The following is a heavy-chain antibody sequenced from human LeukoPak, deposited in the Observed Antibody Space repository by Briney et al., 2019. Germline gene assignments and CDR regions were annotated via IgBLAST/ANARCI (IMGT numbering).Heavy chain of an antibody. V-gene: IGHV4-4*07. Sequence: SETLSLTCAVSGGSIGSYYWSWIRQPAGKGLEWIGRIYTSGTTNYNPSLKSRVTMSVDTSKNQFSLNLNSVTAADTAVYYCARTSPRAATFDYWGQGTLVTVSS. CDR3: ARTSPRAATFDY. J-gene: IGHJ4*02. CDR1: GGSIGSYY. CDR2: IYTSGTT. D-gene: IGHD2-15*01.